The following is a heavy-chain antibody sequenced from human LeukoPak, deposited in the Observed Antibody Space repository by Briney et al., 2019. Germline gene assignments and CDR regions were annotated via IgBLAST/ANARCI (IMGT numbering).Heavy chain of an antibody. CDR1: GFTFSGYT. CDR2: ISSSSSTI. CDR3: ARGKQQLDYFYYYGLDV. D-gene: IGHD6-13*01. J-gene: IGHJ6*02. V-gene: IGHV3-48*01. Sequence: GGSLRLSCAASGFTFSGYTMNWVRQAPGKGLEWVSYISSSSSTIYYADSVKGRFTISRDNSKNTLYLQMNSLRGEDTAIYYCARGKQQLDYFYYYGLDVWGRGTTVTVSS.